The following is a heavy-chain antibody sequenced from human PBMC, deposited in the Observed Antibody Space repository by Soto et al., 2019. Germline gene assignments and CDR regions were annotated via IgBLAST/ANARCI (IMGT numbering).Heavy chain of an antibody. CDR1: GYTFTSYG. Sequence: ASVKVSCKASGYTFTSYGISWVRQAPGQGLEWMGWISAYNGNTNYAQKLQGRVTMTTDTSTNTAYMELRSLRSDDTAVYYCAYHLRKRYGDLFDYRGQGTLVTVSS. V-gene: IGHV1-18*01. J-gene: IGHJ4*02. CDR3: AYHLRKRYGDLFDY. CDR2: ISAYNGNT. D-gene: IGHD4-17*01.